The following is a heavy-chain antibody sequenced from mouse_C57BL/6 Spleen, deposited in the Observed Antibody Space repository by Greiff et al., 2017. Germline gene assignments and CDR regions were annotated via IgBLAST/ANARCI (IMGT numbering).Heavy chain of an antibody. D-gene: IGHD3-2*02. CDR2: IWWDDVK. CDR1: GFSLSTFGMG. CDR3: ARIAKTSQATGAGWFAY. J-gene: IGHJ3*01. Sequence: QVTLNVSGPGILQPSQTLSLTCSFSGFSLSTFGMGVGWIRQPSGTGLEWLSHIWWDDVKYYNPALKSRLTISKDTSNNQVFLTIANVDTAHTATYYGARIAKTSQATGAGWFAYWGQGTLVTVSA. V-gene: IGHV8-8*01.